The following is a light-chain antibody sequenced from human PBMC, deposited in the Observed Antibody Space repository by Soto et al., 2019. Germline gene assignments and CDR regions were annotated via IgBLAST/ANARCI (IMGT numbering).Light chain of an antibody. Sequence: QSVLTQPPSVSGAPEQRVTISCTGNSSNIGAGYDVHWYQQFPGAAPKVLIHGNTNRPEGVPARFSGSKSGTSASLAITGLQAEDEADYYCQSYDSSRVVFGVGTKLTVL. J-gene: IGLJ2*01. CDR1: SSNIGAGYD. CDR3: QSYDSSRVV. CDR2: GNT. V-gene: IGLV1-40*01.